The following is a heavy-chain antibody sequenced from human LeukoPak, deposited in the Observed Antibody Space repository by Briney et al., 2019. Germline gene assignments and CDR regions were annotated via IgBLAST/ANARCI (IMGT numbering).Heavy chain of an antibody. CDR2: ISGDGGST. J-gene: IGHJ4*02. D-gene: IGHD3-22*01. CDR3: AKALDYYYDSSGYGTFDY. V-gene: IGHV3-43*02. Sequence: GGSLRLSCAASGFTFDDYAMHWVRQAPGKGLEWVSLISGDGGSTYYADSVKGRFTISRDNSKNSLYLQMNSLRTEDTALYYCAKALDYYYDSSGYGTFDYWGQGTLVTVSS. CDR1: GFTFDDYA.